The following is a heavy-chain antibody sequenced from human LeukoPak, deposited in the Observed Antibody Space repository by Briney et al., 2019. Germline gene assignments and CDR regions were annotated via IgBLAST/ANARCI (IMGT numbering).Heavy chain of an antibody. Sequence: GAPVKVSCKASGYTFTSYDINWVRQATGQGLEWMGWMNPNSGNTGYAQKFQGRVTMTRITSISTAYMELSSLRSEDTAVYYCARGRGSGSYYARWYYFDYWGQGTLVTVSS. CDR1: GYTFTSYD. J-gene: IGHJ4*02. V-gene: IGHV1-8*01. D-gene: IGHD3-10*01. CDR3: ARGRGSGSYYARWYYFDY. CDR2: MNPNSGNT.